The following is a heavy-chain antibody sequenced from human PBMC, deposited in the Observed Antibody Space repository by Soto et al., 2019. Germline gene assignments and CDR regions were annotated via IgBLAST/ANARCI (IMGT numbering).Heavy chain of an antibody. CDR3: ASWRGGYTYGLDH. CDR2: INNDGTST. Sequence: GGSLRLSCAASGFTFSSQWLHWVRQAPGKGLVWISGINNDGTSTNYADSVKGRFTVSRDNAKKTMSLQMNSLRAEDTAVYYCASWRGGYTYGLDHWGQGTPVTVSS. D-gene: IGHD5-18*01. V-gene: IGHV3-74*01. CDR1: GFTFSSQW. J-gene: IGHJ4*02.